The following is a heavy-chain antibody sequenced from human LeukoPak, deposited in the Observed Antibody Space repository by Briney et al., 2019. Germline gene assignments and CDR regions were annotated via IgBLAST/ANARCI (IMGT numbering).Heavy chain of an antibody. CDR1: GFTFSSSG. D-gene: IGHD6-19*01. V-gene: IGHV3-23*01. J-gene: IGHJ4*02. CDR3: ARLPKYTSGWYVLYYIDY. Sequence: GGSLRLSCAASGFTFSSSGMGWVRQAPGKGLEWVSYIRGSGANTYYADSVKGRFTISRDNSKNTLYLQMNSLRAEDTAVYYCARLPKYTSGWYVLYYIDYWGQGTLVTVSS. CDR2: IRGSGANT.